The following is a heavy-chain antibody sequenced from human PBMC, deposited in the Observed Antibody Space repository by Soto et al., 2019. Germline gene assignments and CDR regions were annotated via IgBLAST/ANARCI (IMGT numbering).Heavy chain of an antibody. CDR3: ARPSSDYDILTGVGFAFDI. CDR1: GYSFTSYW. CDR2: IYPGDSDT. Sequence: GESLKISCKGSGYSFTSYWIGWVRQMPGKGLEWMGIIYPGDSDTRYSPSLQGQVTISAGKSISTAYLQWSSLKASDSAMYYCARPSSDYDILTGVGFAFDIWGQGTMVTVSS. J-gene: IGHJ3*02. V-gene: IGHV5-51*01. D-gene: IGHD3-9*01.